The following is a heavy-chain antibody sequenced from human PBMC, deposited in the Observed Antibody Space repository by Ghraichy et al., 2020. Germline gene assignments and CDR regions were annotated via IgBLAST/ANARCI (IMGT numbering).Heavy chain of an antibody. CDR3: ARNGNRKSGIQPLGAFDI. J-gene: IGHJ3*02. CDR1: GYTFTGYY. Sequence: ASVKVSCKASGYTFTGYYIHWVRQAPGQGLEWMGWINPNSGGATYAQKFQGRVTMTRDTSITTAYVELSSLRFDDTAVYYCARNGNRKSGIQPLGAFDIWGQGTVVTVSS. CDR2: INPNSGGA. V-gene: IGHV1-2*02. D-gene: IGHD1-14*01.